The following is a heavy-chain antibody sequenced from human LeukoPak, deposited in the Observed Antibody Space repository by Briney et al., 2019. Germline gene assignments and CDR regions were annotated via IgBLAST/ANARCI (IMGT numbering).Heavy chain of an antibody. CDR1: GFTVSSNH. J-gene: IGHJ4*02. D-gene: IGHD2-15*01. CDR3: ARIIGGGQGLFDY. V-gene: IGHV3-53*01. CDR2: IYAGDTT. Sequence: GGSLRLSCAASGFTVSSNHMSWVRQAPGKGLEWGSIIYAGDTTYYADSVKGRFTISRDNSKNMLYLQMNSLRVEDTSVYYCARIIGGGQGLFDYWGQGTLVTVSS.